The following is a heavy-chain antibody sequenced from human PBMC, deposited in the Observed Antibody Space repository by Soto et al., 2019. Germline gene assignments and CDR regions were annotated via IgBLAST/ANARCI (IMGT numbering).Heavy chain of an antibody. CDR3: ARRSRVAQYYGMDV. CDR1: GYTFISYA. V-gene: IGHV1-3*01. CDR2: INAGNGNT. Sequence: ASVKVSCKSSGYTFISYAMHWVRQAPGQRLEWMGWINAGNGNTKYSQKFQGRVTITRDTSASTAYMELSSLRSEDTAVYYCARRSRVAQYYGMDVWGQGTTVTVSS. J-gene: IGHJ6*02.